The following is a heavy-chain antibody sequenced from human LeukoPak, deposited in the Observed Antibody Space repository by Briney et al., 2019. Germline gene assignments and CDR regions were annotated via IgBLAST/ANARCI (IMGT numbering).Heavy chain of an antibody. D-gene: IGHD3-10*01. CDR3: AGNLDYYGSGSYNH. CDR2: ISSSGSTI. V-gene: IGHV3-11*01. Sequence: PGGSLRLSCAASGFTFSDYYMSWIRQAPGKGLEWVSYISSSGSTIYYADSVKGRFTISRDNAKNSLYLQMNSLRAEDTAVYYCAGNLDYYGSGSYNHWGQGTLVTVSS. J-gene: IGHJ5*02. CDR1: GFTFSDYY.